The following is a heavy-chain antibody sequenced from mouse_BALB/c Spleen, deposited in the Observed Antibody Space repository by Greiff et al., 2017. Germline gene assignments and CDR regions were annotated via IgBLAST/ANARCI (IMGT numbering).Heavy chain of an antibody. V-gene: IGHV1S81*02. Sequence: QVQLQQPGAELVKPGASVKLSCKASGYTFTSYWMHWVKQRPGQGLEWIGEINPSNGRTNYNEKFKSKATLTVDKSSSTAYMQLSSLTSEDSAVYYGARDYGSSWGFAYWGQGTLVTVSA. J-gene: IGHJ3*01. CDR3: ARDYGSSWGFAY. D-gene: IGHD1-1*01. CDR1: GYTFTSYW. CDR2: INPSNGRT.